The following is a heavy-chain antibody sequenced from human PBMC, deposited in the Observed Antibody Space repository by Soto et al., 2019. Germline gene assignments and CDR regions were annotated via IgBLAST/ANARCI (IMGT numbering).Heavy chain of an antibody. V-gene: IGHV1-2*04. J-gene: IGHJ6*03. CDR1: GYTFTGYY. D-gene: IGHD5-12*01. Sequence: ASVKVSCKASGYTFTGYYMHWVRQAPGQGLEWMGWINPNSGGTNYAQKFQGWVTMTRDTSISTAYMELSRLRSDDTAVYYCARDSGDGYSGYDYYYYYMDVWGKGTTVTVSS. CDR2: INPNSGGT. CDR3: ARDSGDGYSGYDYYYYYMDV.